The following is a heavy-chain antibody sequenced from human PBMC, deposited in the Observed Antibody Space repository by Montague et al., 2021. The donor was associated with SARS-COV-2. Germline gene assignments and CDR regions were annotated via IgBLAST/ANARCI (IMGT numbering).Heavy chain of an antibody. CDR2: DYHTGST. D-gene: IGHD2-15*01. CDR3: AREGGGGSDLAY. V-gene: IGHV4-4*02. J-gene: IGHJ4*02. Sequence: SETLSLTCVVSGDSISTDYWWTWVRLPPGKGLERVGEDYHTGSTKYKPSLKRRVSMLVAKSWNLFYLRLTFVTAADTVNYYCAREGGGGSDLAYWGQGTLVTVSS. CDR1: GDSISTDYW.